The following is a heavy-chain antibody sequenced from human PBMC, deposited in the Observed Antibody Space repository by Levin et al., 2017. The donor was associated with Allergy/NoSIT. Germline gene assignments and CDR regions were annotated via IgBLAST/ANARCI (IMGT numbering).Heavy chain of an antibody. V-gene: IGHV3-23*01. D-gene: IGHD3-10*01. Sequence: PGESLKISCAASGFTFSSYAMSWVRQAPGKGLEWVSAISGSGGSTYYADSVKGRFTISRDNSKNTLYLQMNSLRAEDTAVYYCAKARITMVRGVIPLDYWGQGTLVTVSS. CDR1: GFTFSSYA. J-gene: IGHJ4*02. CDR3: AKARITMVRGVIPLDY. CDR2: ISGSGGST.